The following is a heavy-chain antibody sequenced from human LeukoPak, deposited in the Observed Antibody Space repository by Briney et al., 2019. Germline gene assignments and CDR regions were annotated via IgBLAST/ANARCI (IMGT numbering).Heavy chain of an antibody. Sequence: GGSLRLSCAAYGFTFSSYSMNWVRQAPGKGLEWVSYISSSSSTIYYADSVKGRFTISRDNAKNSLYLQMNSLRAEDTAVYYCARDGDPYYDFWSGYYDYYYMDVWGKGTTVTVSS. D-gene: IGHD3-3*01. CDR3: ARDGDPYYDFWSGYYDYYYMDV. CDR1: GFTFSSYS. J-gene: IGHJ6*03. V-gene: IGHV3-48*01. CDR2: ISSSSSTI.